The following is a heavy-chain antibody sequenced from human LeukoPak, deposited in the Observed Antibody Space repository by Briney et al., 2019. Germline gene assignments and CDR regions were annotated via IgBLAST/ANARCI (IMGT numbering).Heavy chain of an antibody. CDR2: ISWNSGSI. V-gene: IGHV3-9*01. D-gene: IGHD5-12*01. CDR1: GFTFYDYA. CDR3: AKARGGIYSGYDY. Sequence: GRSLRLSCAASGFTFYDYAMHWVRHAPGKGLEWGSGISWNSGSIVYADSVKGRFTISRDNAKNSLYLQMNSLRAEDTALYYCAKARGGIYSGYDYWGQGTLVTVSS. J-gene: IGHJ4*02.